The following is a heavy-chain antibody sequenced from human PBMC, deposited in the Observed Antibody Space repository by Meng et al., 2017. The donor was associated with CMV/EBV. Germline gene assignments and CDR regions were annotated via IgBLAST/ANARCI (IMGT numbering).Heavy chain of an antibody. D-gene: IGHD6-13*01. Sequence: AASGFTFSSYGMRWVRQAPGKGLEWVAVIWYDGSNKYYADSVKGRFTISRDNSKNTLYLQMNSLRAEDTAVYYCANSRYSSSWYSYWGQGTLVTVSS. CDR1: GFTFSSYG. CDR2: IWYDGSNK. J-gene: IGHJ4*02. V-gene: IGHV3-33*06. CDR3: ANSRYSSSWYSY.